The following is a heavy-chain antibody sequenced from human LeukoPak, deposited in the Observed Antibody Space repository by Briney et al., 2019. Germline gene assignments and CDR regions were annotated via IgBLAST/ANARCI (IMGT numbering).Heavy chain of an antibody. Sequence: SETLSLTCSVSGGSISGYYWSWIRQPPGKELEWIGYIYYSGSTNYNPSLKSRVTISVDTSKNQFSLQLSSVTAADTAVYYCARNTDSSGNGDFWGQGTLVTVSS. CDR2: IYYSGST. J-gene: IGHJ4*02. D-gene: IGHD3-10*01. V-gene: IGHV4-59*01. CDR3: ARNTDSSGNGDF. CDR1: GGSISGYY.